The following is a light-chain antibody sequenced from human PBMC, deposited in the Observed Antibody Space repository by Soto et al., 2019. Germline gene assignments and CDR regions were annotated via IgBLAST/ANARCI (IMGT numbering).Light chain of an antibody. J-gene: IGKJ1*01. CDR3: KQYNNWPGT. CDR2: AAS. CDR1: QSVDGN. Sequence: EIVLTQSPATLSVSPGERATPFLSASQSVDGNLAWYQQRPGQAPRLLINAASTRATGVPARFSGSGSGTEFTLTISSLQSEDFAVYYCKQYNNWPGTFGKGTKVDIK. V-gene: IGKV3-15*01.